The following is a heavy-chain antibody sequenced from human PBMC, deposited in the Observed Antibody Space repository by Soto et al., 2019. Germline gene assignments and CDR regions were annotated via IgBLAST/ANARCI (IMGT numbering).Heavy chain of an antibody. J-gene: IGHJ6*02. D-gene: IGHD3-16*01. Sequence: QVQLVQSGAEVKKPAASVKVSCKASGYTFTSYGITWVRQAPGQGLEWLGWINGYNGNTNYAQKLQGRVTMTTDTSTSTAYMELRSLRSDDTAVYYCARMGDVPYYSYGMDVWGQGTTVTVSS. CDR2: INGYNGNT. CDR1: GYTFTSYG. V-gene: IGHV1-18*01. CDR3: ARMGDVPYYSYGMDV.